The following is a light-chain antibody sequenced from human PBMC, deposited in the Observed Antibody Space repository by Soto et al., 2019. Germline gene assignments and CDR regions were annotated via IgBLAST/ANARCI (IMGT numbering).Light chain of an antibody. CDR2: GAS. Sequence: EIVMTQSPATLSVSPGERATLSCRASQSVNRNLAWYQQKPGQAPRLLIYGASTRATSIPARFSGSGSGTELTLTISSLQSEDFAGYYCQQYNNWLITFGQGTRLEIK. J-gene: IGKJ5*01. CDR3: QQYNNWLIT. V-gene: IGKV3-15*01. CDR1: QSVNRN.